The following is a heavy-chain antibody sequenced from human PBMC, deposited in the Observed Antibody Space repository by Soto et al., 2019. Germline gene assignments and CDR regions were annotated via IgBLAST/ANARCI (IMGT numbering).Heavy chain of an antibody. D-gene: IGHD2-2*01. V-gene: IGHV3-33*01. Sequence: GGSLRLSCAASGFTFSSYGMHWVRQAPGKGLEWVAVIWYDGSNKYYADSVKGRFTISRDNSKNTLYLQMNSLRAEDTAVYYCARGRVVPAAPYYYGMDVWGQGTTVTVSS. J-gene: IGHJ6*02. CDR2: IWYDGSNK. CDR1: GFTFSSYG. CDR3: ARGRVVPAAPYYYGMDV.